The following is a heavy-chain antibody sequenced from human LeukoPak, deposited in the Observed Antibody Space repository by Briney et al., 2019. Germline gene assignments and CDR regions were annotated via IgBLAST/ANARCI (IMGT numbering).Heavy chain of an antibody. CDR3: ARDPNQYEAVHAFHY. CDR2: INPSGGST. Sequence: ASVKVSCKASGYTFTSYYMHWVRQAPGQGLEWMGIINPSGGSTSYAQKFQGRVTMTRDTSTSTVYMELSSLRSEDTAVYYCARDPNQYEAVHAFHYWGQGTLVTVSS. D-gene: IGHD2-8*01. CDR1: GYTFTSYY. J-gene: IGHJ4*02. V-gene: IGHV1-46*01.